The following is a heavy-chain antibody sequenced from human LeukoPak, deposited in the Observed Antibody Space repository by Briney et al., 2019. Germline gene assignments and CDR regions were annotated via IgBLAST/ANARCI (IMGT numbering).Heavy chain of an antibody. CDR3: ATEWGYYYDSSGRYRGSY. V-gene: IGHV1-24*01. Sequence: ASVKVSCKVSGYNITEFSVHWVRQAPGKGLEWMGGFNPEDDETVYAQRFQGRVTMTENTSTDTAYMELSSLRSEDTAVYYCATEWGYYYDSSGRYRGSYWGQGTLVTVSS. J-gene: IGHJ4*02. CDR1: GYNITEFS. CDR2: FNPEDDET. D-gene: IGHD3-22*01.